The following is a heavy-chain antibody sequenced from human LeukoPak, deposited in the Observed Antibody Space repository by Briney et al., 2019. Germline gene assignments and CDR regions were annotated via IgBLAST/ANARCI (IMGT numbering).Heavy chain of an antibody. CDR1: GYSISSGYY. V-gene: IGHV4-38-2*01. D-gene: IGHD1-26*01. Sequence: SETLTLTCAVSGYSISSGYYWGWIRQPPGKGLEWIGSIYHSGSTYYNPSLKSRVTISVDTSKNQFSLKLSSVTAADTAVYYCARQGVVGASALWGRETLVTVSS. CDR3: ARQGVVGASAL. J-gene: IGHJ4*02. CDR2: IYHSGST.